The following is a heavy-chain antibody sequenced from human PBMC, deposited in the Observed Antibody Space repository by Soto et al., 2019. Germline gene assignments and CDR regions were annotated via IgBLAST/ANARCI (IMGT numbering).Heavy chain of an antibody. CDR3: ARDRGYYGSGSYYPGPTDY. V-gene: IGHV3-21*01. CDR2: ISSSSSYI. Sequence: GGSLRLSCAASGFTFSSYSMNWVRQAPGKGLEWVSSISSSSSYIYYADSVKGRFTISRDNAKNSLYLQMNSLRAEDTAVYYCARDRGYYGSGSYYPGPTDYWGQETLVTVSS. CDR1: GFTFSSYS. D-gene: IGHD3-10*01. J-gene: IGHJ4*02.